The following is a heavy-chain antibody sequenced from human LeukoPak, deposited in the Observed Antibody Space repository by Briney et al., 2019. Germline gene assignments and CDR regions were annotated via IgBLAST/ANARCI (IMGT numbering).Heavy chain of an antibody. CDR3: ARAMRSGYDY. CDR2: ISSSSDSI. Sequence: SGGSLRLSCAASGFTFSSYGMNWLRQAPGKRLEWVSYISSSSDSIYYADSVKGRFTISRDNAENSLYLQMNSLRDEDTGVYYCARAMRSGYDYWGQGTLVTVSS. D-gene: IGHD5-12*01. CDR1: GFTFSSYG. J-gene: IGHJ4*02. V-gene: IGHV3-48*02.